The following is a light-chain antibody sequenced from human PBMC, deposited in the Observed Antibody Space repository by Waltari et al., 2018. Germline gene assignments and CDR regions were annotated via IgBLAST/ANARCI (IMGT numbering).Light chain of an antibody. J-gene: IGKJ1*01. CDR2: AAS. CDR3: QQSYSAPRT. CDR1: QSISSS. V-gene: IGKV1-39*01. Sequence: IQMTPSPSSLSASVGGRVTITCRASQSISSSLNWYQQKPGKAPKLLIYAASSLQSGVPLRFSGSGSGTDFTLTISSLQPEDFATYYCQQSYSAPRTFGQGTKVEIK.